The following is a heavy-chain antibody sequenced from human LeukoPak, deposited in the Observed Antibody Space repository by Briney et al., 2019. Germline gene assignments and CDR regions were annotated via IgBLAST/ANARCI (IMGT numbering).Heavy chain of an antibody. CDR2: IYYTGST. Sequence: PSETLSLTCNVSGGSISSRGYYWGWIRQPPGKGLEWIGTIYYTGSTYYNPSLKSRVTISVDTSKNQFSLTVNSVTAADTAVYYCARDDTVGRYDAFDIWGQGTMITVSS. CDR1: GGSISSRGYY. J-gene: IGHJ3*02. V-gene: IGHV4-39*07. CDR3: ARDDTVGRYDAFDI. D-gene: IGHD2-8*02.